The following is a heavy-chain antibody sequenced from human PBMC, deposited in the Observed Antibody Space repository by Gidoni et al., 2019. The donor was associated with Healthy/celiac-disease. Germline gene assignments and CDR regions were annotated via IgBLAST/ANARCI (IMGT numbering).Heavy chain of an antibody. CDR3: AREALQGGYYYGSGSYSRSYYYGMDV. Sequence: QVQLQESGPGLVKPSETLSLPCTVSGGSISSSYWSWIRQPPGKGLEWIGYIYYSGSTNYHPSLKSRVTISVDTSKNQFSLKLSSVTAADTAVYYCAREALQGGYYYGSGSYSRSYYYGMDVWGQGTTVTVSS. V-gene: IGHV4-59*01. CDR1: GGSISSSY. D-gene: IGHD3-10*01. CDR2: IYYSGST. J-gene: IGHJ6*02.